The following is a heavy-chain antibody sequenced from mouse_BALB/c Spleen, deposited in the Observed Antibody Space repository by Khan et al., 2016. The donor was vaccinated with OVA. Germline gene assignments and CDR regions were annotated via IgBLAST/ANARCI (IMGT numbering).Heavy chain of an antibody. CDR2: INTYTGEP. Sequence: LVESGPELKKPGETVKISCKASGYTFTDYVMNWVKQAPGKGLRWMGWINTYTGEPTYADDFKGRFAFSLETSASTAYLQINNLKNEDTATYFCASFPGGYWAQGTTLTVSS. CDR3: ASFPGGY. CDR1: GYTFTDYV. J-gene: IGHJ2*01. V-gene: IGHV9-3-1*01.